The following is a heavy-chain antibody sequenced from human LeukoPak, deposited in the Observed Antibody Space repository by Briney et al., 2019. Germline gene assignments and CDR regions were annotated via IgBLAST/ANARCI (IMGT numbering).Heavy chain of an antibody. CDR3: VCSSGWEGAY. CDR2: ISGSGGST. CDR1: GFTFSSYA. V-gene: IGHV3-23*01. J-gene: IGHJ4*02. D-gene: IGHD6-19*01. Sequence: GGSLRLSCAASGFTFSSYAMSWVRQAPGKGLEWVSAISGSGGSTYYADSVKGRFTISRDNSKNTLYLQMNGLRAEDTAVYYCVCSSGWEGAYWGQGTLVTVSS.